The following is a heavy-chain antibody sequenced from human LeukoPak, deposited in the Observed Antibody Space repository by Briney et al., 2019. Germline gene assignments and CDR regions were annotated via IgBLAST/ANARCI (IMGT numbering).Heavy chain of an antibody. Sequence: PGGSLRLSCAASGFTFSNYWMSWVRQAPGKGPEWVANIKEDGSEKYSVEGRFTISRDNAKNSLYLQMNSLRAEDTAVYYCANRLSDYGDLRWGQGTLVTVSS. V-gene: IGHV3-7*01. CDR2: IKEDGSEK. J-gene: IGHJ4*02. CDR3: ANRLSDYGDLR. CDR1: GFTFSNYW. D-gene: IGHD4-17*01.